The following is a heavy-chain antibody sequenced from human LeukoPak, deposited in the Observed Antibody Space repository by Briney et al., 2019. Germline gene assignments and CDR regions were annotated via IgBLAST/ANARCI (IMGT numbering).Heavy chain of an antibody. CDR3: ATDGLGSGSHDAFDI. J-gene: IGHJ3*02. V-gene: IGHV1-24*01. D-gene: IGHD3-10*02. CDR1: GYTLTELS. Sequence: ASVKVSCKVSGYTLTELSMHWVRQAPGKGLEWMGGFDPEDGETIYAQKFQGRVTMTEDTSTDTAYMELSSLRSEDTAVYYCATDGLGSGSHDAFDIWAKGQWSPSLQ. CDR2: FDPEDGET.